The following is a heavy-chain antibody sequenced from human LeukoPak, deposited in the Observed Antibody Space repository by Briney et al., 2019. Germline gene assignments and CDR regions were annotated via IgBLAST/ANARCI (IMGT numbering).Heavy chain of an antibody. CDR3: ARTYYDFWSGFIYYYMDV. CDR2: IKQDGSEK. CDR1: GFTFSSYW. Sequence: GSLRLSCAASGFTFSSYWMSWVRQAPGKGLEWVANIKQDGSEKYYVDSVKGRFTTSRDNAKNSLYLQMNSLRAEDTAVYYCARTYYDFWSGFIYYYMDVWAKGPRSPSP. V-gene: IGHV3-7*01. J-gene: IGHJ6*03. D-gene: IGHD3-3*01.